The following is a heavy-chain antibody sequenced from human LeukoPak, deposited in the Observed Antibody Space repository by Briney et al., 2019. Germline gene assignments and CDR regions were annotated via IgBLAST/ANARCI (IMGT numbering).Heavy chain of an antibody. CDR3: ARALYYDFWSGYRDDAFDI. Sequence: GGSLRLSCAASGFTFSSYGMHWVRQAPGKGLEWGAVIWYDGSNKYYADYVKGPFTISRDNSKNTLYLQMNSMRAEDTAVYYCARALYYDFWSGYRDDAFDIWGQGTMVTVSS. CDR2: IWYDGSNK. J-gene: IGHJ3*02. CDR1: GFTFSSYG. V-gene: IGHV3-33*01. D-gene: IGHD3-3*01.